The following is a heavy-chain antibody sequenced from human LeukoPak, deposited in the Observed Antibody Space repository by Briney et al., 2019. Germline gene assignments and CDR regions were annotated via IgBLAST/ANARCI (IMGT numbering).Heavy chain of an antibody. CDR3: ARYFNILTGSDNDYFVY. D-gene: IGHD3-9*01. CDR2: TWYDGGNK. CDR1: GFTFSSYG. V-gene: IGHV3-33*01. J-gene: IGHJ4*02. Sequence: AGSLTLSCAASGFTFSSYGMQWVRQAPGKGLEGVVVTWYDGGNKYYTDSVKGRFTISRDNSKNTLYLQMNSLSAEDTAVYYSARYFNILTGSDNDYFVYWGRKTLVTVSS.